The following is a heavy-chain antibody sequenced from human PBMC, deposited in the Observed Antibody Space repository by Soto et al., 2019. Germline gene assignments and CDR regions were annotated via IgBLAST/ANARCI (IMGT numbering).Heavy chain of an antibody. D-gene: IGHD3-3*01. CDR3: ARRTWNGYYRSGWFDP. Sequence: QVQLHQWGSRLLKPSETLSLTCGVYGGSFSGYYWSWIRQPPGEGLECIGEINHSETTNYNPSLKNRVTISIDTSKNQFSLTLTSVTAADTAVYYCARRTWNGYYRSGWFDPWGQGIQVTVSS. J-gene: IGHJ5*02. CDR1: GGSFSGYY. CDR2: INHSETT. V-gene: IGHV4-34*01.